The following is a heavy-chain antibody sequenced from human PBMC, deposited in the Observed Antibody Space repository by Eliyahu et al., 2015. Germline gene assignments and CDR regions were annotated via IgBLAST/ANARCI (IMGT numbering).Heavy chain of an antibody. CDR3: ARDPVPYGGNSLGDY. D-gene: IGHD4-23*01. Sequence: QVQLVESGGGVVQPGRSLRLSCASSGFXFXTYGMHWVRQAPGKGLEWVAIIWYDGSNKYYADSVKGRFTISRDNSKNTLYLQINSLRAEDTAVYYCARDPVPYGGNSLGDYWGQGTLVTVSS. CDR2: IWYDGSNK. CDR1: GFXFXTYG. J-gene: IGHJ4*02. V-gene: IGHV3-33*01.